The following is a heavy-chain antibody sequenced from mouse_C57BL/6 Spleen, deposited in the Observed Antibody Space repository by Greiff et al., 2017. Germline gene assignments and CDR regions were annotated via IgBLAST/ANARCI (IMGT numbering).Heavy chain of an antibody. CDR1: GFTFSSYA. V-gene: IGHV5-9-1*02. CDR2: ISSGGDYI. J-gene: IGHJ2*01. CDR3: TREEITTRYFDY. D-gene: IGHD1-1*01. Sequence: EVQGVESGEGLVKPGGSLKLSCAASGFTFSSYAMSWVRQTPEKRLEWVAYISSGGDYIYYADTVKGRFTISRDNARNTLYLQMSSLKSEDTAMYYCTREEITTRYFDYWGQGTTLTVSS.